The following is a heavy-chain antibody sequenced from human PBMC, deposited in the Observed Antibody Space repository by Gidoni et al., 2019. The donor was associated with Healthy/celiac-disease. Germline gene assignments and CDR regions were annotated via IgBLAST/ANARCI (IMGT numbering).Heavy chain of an antibody. CDR3: ARGVCSGGSCYRLEGATFDY. J-gene: IGHJ4*02. V-gene: IGHV1-18*01. CDR1: GYTFTSYG. D-gene: IGHD2-15*01. CDR2: ISAYNGTT. Sequence: QVQLVQSGAEVKKPGPSVKVACKASGYTFTSYGISWVRQAPGQGLEWMGWISAYNGTTNYAQKLQGRVTMTTDTSTSAAYMELRSLRSDDTAVYYCARGVCSGGSCYRLEGATFDYWGQGTLVTVSS.